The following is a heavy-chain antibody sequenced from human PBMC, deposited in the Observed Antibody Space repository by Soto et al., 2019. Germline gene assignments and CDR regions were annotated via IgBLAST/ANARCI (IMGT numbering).Heavy chain of an antibody. CDR3: ATDQTSNTHAFDI. V-gene: IGHV1-24*01. Sequence: ASVKVSCKASGGTYSSYAISWVRQATGQGLEWMGGFDPEDGETIYAQKFQGRVTMAEDTSTDTAYMELSSLRSEDTAVYYCATDQTSNTHAFDIWGQGTMVTVSS. CDR1: GGTYSSYA. J-gene: IGHJ3*02. CDR2: FDPEDGET.